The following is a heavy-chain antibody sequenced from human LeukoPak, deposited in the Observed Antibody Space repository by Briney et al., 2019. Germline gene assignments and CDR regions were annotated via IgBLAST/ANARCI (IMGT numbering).Heavy chain of an antibody. V-gene: IGHV3-23*01. J-gene: IGHJ4*02. D-gene: IGHD2-2*01. CDR3: AKVDIVVVPAARGFDY. Sequence: GGSLRLSCAASGFTFSSYAMSWVRQAPGKGLEWVSAISGSGGSTCYADSVKGRFTISRDNSKNTLYLQMNSLRAEDTAIYYCAKVDIVVVPAARGFDYWGQGTLVTVSS. CDR2: ISGSGGST. CDR1: GFTFSSYA.